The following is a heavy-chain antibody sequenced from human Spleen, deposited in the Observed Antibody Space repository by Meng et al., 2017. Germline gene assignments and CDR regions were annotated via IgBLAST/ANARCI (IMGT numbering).Heavy chain of an antibody. V-gene: IGHV1-24*01. CDR1: GYTLTDLS. CDR2: FDPEDGET. CDR3: ARDNESWFDP. J-gene: IGHJ5*02. Sequence: QVQLVQSGAEVKKPGASVKVSCKVSGYTLTDLSMHWVRQAPGEGLEWMGGFDPEDGETIYAQKFQARVTMTGDTSTDSAYMELSSLRSEDTAVYYCARDNESWFDPWGQGTLVTVSS.